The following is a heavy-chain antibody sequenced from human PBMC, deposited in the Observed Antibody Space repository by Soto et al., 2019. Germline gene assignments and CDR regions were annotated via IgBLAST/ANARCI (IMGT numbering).Heavy chain of an antibody. J-gene: IGHJ5*02. Sequence: SETLSLTCTVSGGSISSGGYYWSWIRQHPGKGLEWIGYIYYSGSTYYNPSLKSRVTISVDTSKNQFSLKLSSVTAADTAVYYCASEGMDHYYGSGSPPPSWFDPWGQGTLVTVSS. D-gene: IGHD3-10*01. V-gene: IGHV4-31*03. CDR1: GGSISSGGYY. CDR3: ASEGMDHYYGSGSPPPSWFDP. CDR2: IYYSGST.